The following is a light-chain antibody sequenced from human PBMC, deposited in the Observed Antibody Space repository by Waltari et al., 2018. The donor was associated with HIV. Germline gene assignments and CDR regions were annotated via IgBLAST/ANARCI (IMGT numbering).Light chain of an antibody. CDR2: DVS. V-gene: IGLV2-14*03. Sequence: QSALTQPASVSGSPGQSITISCTGTSSDVGGYIYVSWYQQHPGNAPKLMIYDVSNRPSGVSNRFSGSKSGNTASLTISGLQAEDEAEYYGSSYTSSSTYVIGTGTKVTVL. CDR3: SSYTSSSTYV. CDR1: SSDVGGYIY. J-gene: IGLJ1*01.